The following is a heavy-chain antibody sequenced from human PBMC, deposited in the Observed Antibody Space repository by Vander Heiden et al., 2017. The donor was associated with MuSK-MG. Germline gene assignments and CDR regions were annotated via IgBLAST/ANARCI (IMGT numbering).Heavy chain of an antibody. CDR3: AREAVAGTPTRGYFDS. D-gene: IGHD6-19*01. Sequence: QVQLVESGGALVEPGGSLRLSCAASGFTFRASYMTWIRQAPGKGLECVSYISTGGSLIYYADSVKGRFTISRDSAKNSLYLQLNSLRAEDTAVYYCAREAVAGTPTRGYFDSWGQGTLVTGSS. J-gene: IGHJ4*02. CDR2: ISTGGSLI. V-gene: IGHV3-11*01. CDR1: GFTFRASY.